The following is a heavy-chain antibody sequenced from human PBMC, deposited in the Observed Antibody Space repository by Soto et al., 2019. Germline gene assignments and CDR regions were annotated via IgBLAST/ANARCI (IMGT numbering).Heavy chain of an antibody. CDR3: ARGGCSSTSCPMETTPRRNYYYYYGMDV. V-gene: IGHV1-69*13. J-gene: IGHJ6*02. D-gene: IGHD2-2*01. CDR1: GGTFSSYA. CDR2: IIPIFGTA. Sequence: ASVKVSCKASGGTFSSYAISWVRQAPGQGLEWMGGIIPIFGTANYAQKFQGRVTITADESTSTAYMELSSLRSEDTAVYYCARGGCSSTSCPMETTPRRNYYYYYGMDVWGQGTTVTVSS.